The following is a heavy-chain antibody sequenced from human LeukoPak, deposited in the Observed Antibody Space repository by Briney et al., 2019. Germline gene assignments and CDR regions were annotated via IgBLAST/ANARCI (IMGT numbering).Heavy chain of an antibody. CDR2: ISGSGGST. Sequence: GGSLRLSCAASGFTFSSYAMSWVRQAPGKGLEWVSAISGSGGSTHYADSVKGRFTISRDNSKNTLYLQMNSLRADDTAVYYCAKRDRPCSGDCSAPYYFDYWGQGTLVTVSS. CDR3: AKRDRPCSGDCSAPYYFDY. D-gene: IGHD2-21*02. V-gene: IGHV3-23*01. CDR1: GFTFSSYA. J-gene: IGHJ4*02.